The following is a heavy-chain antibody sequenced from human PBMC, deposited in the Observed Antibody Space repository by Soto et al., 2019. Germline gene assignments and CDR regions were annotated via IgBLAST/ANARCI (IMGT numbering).Heavy chain of an antibody. Sequence: GESLKISCKGSGYSFTTYWIGWVRQMSGKGLEWMGIIYPGDSDTKYSPSFQGQVTISVDKSISTAYLQWSSLKASDTAMYYCARAMVVDRSSNSIDIRGQGTM. CDR1: GYSFTTYW. CDR3: ARAMVVDRSSNSIDI. CDR2: IYPGDSDT. J-gene: IGHJ3*02. V-gene: IGHV5-51*01. D-gene: IGHD2-15*01.